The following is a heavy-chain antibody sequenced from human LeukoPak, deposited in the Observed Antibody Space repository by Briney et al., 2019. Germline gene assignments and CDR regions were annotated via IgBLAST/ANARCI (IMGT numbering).Heavy chain of an antibody. D-gene: IGHD3-22*01. CDR3: PRDDLSSGYYLDY. J-gene: IGHJ4*02. Sequence: GGSLRLSCAASGFTFSSYGMHWVRQAPGKGLEWVAVIWYDGSNKYYADSVKGRFTISRDNSKNTLYLQMNSLRAEDTAVYYCPRDDLSSGYYLDYWGKGTLVTVSS. CDR2: IWYDGSNK. CDR1: GFTFSSYG. V-gene: IGHV3-33*01.